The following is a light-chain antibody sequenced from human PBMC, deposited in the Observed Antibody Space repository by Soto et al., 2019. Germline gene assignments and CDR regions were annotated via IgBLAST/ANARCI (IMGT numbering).Light chain of an antibody. CDR2: AAS. CDR3: QKYTNARA. Sequence: DIQMTQAPSSLSASVGDRVTITCRASQGISYYLAWYQQIPGKVPKLLISAASTLQSGVPSRFSGSGSGTDFTLTISGLQPEGVETYYCQKYTNARAFGGGTKVEIK. V-gene: IGKV1-27*01. J-gene: IGKJ4*01. CDR1: QGISYY.